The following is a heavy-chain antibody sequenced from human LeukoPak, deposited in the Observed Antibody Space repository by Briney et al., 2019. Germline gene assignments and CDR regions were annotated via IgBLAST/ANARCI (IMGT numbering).Heavy chain of an antibody. CDR3: ARREVAAGVDY. J-gene: IGHJ4*02. V-gene: IGHV3-48*03. D-gene: IGHD6-13*01. Sequence: GGSLRLSCAASGFTFSSYEMNWVHQAPGKGLEWVSYISSSGSTIYYADSVKGRFTISRDNAKNSLNLQMNSLRADDTAVYYCARREVAAGVDYWGQGTLVTVSS. CDR2: ISSSGSTI. CDR1: GFTFSSYE.